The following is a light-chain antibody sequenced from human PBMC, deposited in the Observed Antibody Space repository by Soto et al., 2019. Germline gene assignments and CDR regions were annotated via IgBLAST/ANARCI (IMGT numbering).Light chain of an antibody. Sequence: DIRMTPPPLAVPASVGDGVTSICPATQDVGKWLAWYQQKPGKAPTLLIHGASSLQSGVPPRYSGSGYGTDFTLTISSLQPEDFATYYCQQANSFQITFGHGTRVEIK. CDR1: QDVGKW. CDR2: GAS. CDR3: QQANSFQIT. V-gene: IGKV1-12*01. J-gene: IGKJ5*01.